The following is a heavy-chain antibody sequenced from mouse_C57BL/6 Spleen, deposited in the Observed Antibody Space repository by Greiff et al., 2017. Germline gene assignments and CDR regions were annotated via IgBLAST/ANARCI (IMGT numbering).Heavy chain of an antibody. Sequence: VQLQQSGAALVKPGASVKLSCTASGFNITVYSMPWVQQRTEQGLEWIGRIDPEDGETNYAPQFQGTATITADTSSNTAYLQLSSLTSEDTAVYYCARSGDGYFMDDWGQGTSVTVSS. V-gene: IGHV14-2*01. CDR2: IDPEDGET. CDR3: ARSGDGYFMDD. J-gene: IGHJ4*01. D-gene: IGHD2-3*01. CDR1: GFNITVYS.